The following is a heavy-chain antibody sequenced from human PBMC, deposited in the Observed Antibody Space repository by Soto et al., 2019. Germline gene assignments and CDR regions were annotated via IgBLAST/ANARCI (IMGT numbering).Heavy chain of an antibody. CDR3: ARSATSIAAAGTVDYFDY. CDR1: GFTFSSYA. J-gene: IGHJ4*02. D-gene: IGHD6-13*01. CDR2: ISYDGSNK. V-gene: IGHV3-30-3*01. Sequence: PGGSLRLSCAASGFTFSSYAMHWVRQAPGKGLEWVAVISYDGSNKYYADSVKGRFTISRDNSKNTLYLQMNSLRAEDTAVYYCARSATSIAAAGTVDYFDYWGQGTLVTVSS.